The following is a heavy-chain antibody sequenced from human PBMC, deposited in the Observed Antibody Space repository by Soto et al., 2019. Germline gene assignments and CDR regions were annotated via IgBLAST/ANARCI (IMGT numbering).Heavy chain of an antibody. D-gene: IGHD5-12*01. Sequence: QVQLVQSGAEVKKPGSSVKVSCKASGGTFSNYPISWVRQAPGQGLEWMGGIIPIFGTTNYAQKFQGRVTITADESTNTADMELSSLRSEDTAVFYCARGNHRWLQLWYFDLWGRGTLVTVSS. J-gene: IGHJ2*01. CDR2: IIPIFGTT. CDR3: ARGNHRWLQLWYFDL. V-gene: IGHV1-69*12. CDR1: GGTFSNYP.